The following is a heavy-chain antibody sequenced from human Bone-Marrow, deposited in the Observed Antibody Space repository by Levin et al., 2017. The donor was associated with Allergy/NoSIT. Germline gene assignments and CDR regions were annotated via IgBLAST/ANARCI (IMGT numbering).Heavy chain of an antibody. D-gene: IGHD3-10*01. Sequence: GSLRLSCTVSGGSISSSSYYWGWIRQPPGKGLEWIGSIYYSGSTYYNPSLKSRVTISVDTSKNQFSLKLSSVTAADTAVYYCARQLNYGSGSYLVYYFDYWGQGTLVTVSS. CDR2: IYYSGST. V-gene: IGHV4-39*01. J-gene: IGHJ4*02. CDR3: ARQLNYGSGSYLVYYFDY. CDR1: GGSISSSSYY.